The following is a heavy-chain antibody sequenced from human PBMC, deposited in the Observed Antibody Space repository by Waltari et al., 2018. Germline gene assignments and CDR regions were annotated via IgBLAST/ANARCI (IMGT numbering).Heavy chain of an antibody. D-gene: IGHD6-6*01. CDR1: GGSISSYY. J-gene: IGHJ3*02. CDR3: ATGWDEQLVHAFDI. CDR2: IYNSGST. V-gene: IGHV4-59*01. Sequence: QVQLQESGPGLVKPSETLSLTCTVSGGSISSYYWSWIRQTPGKGREWIGYIYNSGSTNYTPSLKSRVTISVDTSKNQFSLKLSSVTAADTAVYYCATGWDEQLVHAFDIWGQGTMVTVSS.